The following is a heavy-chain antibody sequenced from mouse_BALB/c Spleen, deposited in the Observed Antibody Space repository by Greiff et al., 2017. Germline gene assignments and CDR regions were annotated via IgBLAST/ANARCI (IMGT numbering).Heavy chain of an antibody. CDR2: IWAGGST. CDR3: AKIYYDDFYAMDY. J-gene: IGHJ4*01. Sequence: VQLQQSGPGLVAPSQSLSITCTVSGFSLTSYGVHWVRQPPGKGLEWLGVIWAGGSTNYNSALMSRLSISKDNSKSQVFLKMNSLQTDDTAMYYCAKIYYDDFYAMDYWGQGTSVTVSS. CDR1: GFSLTSYG. V-gene: IGHV2-9*02. D-gene: IGHD2-13*01.